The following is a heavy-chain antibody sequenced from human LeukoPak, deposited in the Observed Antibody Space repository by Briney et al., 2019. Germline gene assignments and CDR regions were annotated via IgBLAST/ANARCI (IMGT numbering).Heavy chain of an antibody. Sequence: WGSLGISCAASGLTFSYAWLSWVRLAPGLGPQWVLRIKSKTDGGTTDYAAPVKGRFTISRDDSKDTLYLQMNSLKTEDTAVYYCATDQRWELPLNYWGQGTLVTVSS. CDR3: ATDQRWELPLNY. D-gene: IGHD1-26*01. V-gene: IGHV3-15*01. CDR2: IKSKTDGGTT. J-gene: IGHJ4*02. CDR1: GLTFSYAW.